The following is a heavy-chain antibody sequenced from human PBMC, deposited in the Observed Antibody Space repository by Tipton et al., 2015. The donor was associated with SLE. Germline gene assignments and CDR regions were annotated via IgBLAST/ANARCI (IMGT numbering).Heavy chain of an antibody. D-gene: IGHD3-3*02. CDR3: AKDPFSKADY. CDR2: IKADGSDK. J-gene: IGHJ4*02. CDR1: GFSFSSSW. Sequence: SLRLSCAASGFSFSSSWMSWVRQAPGKGLEWVANIKADGSDKRYVDSVKGRFTISRDNAKKSLYLEMNTLRVEDTAVYYCAKDPFSKADYWGQGTLVTVSS. V-gene: IGHV3-7*01.